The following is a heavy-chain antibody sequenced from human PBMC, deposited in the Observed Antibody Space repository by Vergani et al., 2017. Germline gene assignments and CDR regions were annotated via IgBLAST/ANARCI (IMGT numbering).Heavy chain of an antibody. J-gene: IGHJ5*01. V-gene: IGHV3-23*01. CDR3: AKSASVSMSLPNWFES. Sequence: EVRLLESGGDLLQSGESLKISCAASGFSFKDYAMSWVRQAPGKGLEWVSGIRGTGGFTFYADSVKGRFTISRDNYKNTLYLQMSSLRADDTAVYYCAKSASVSMSLPNWFESWGQGTHVTVS. CDR2: IRGTGGFT. CDR1: GFSFKDYA.